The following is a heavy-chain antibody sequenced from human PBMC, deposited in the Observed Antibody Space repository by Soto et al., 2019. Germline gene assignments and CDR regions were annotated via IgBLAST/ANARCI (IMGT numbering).Heavy chain of an antibody. D-gene: IGHD2-21*02. CDR2: IYWDENQ. V-gene: IGHV2-5*02. CDR3: AREWGLVWAAFDI. Sequence: QITLKESGPTLVKPKQTLTLTCTFSGFSLSTSGVGVGWLRQPPGKALEWLGIIYWDENQRYSPSLKNRLTITKDASRNQVVLTLTNIDPVDTATDCCAREWGLVWAAFDIWGQGTMVTVSS. J-gene: IGHJ3*02. CDR1: GFSLSTSGVG.